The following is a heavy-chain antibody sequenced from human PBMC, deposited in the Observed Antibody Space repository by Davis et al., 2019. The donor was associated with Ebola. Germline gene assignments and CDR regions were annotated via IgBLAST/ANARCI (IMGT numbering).Heavy chain of an antibody. Sequence: AASVKVSCKASGGTFSSYAISWVRQAPGQGLEWMGGIIPIFGTANYAQKFQGRVTITADESTSTAYMELSSLRSEDTAVYYCARGRVVVVPAAMGGYYYYGMDVWGQGTTVTVSS. CDR1: GGTFSSYA. CDR3: ARGRVVVVPAAMGGYYYYGMDV. V-gene: IGHV1-69*13. D-gene: IGHD2-2*01. J-gene: IGHJ6*02. CDR2: IIPIFGTA.